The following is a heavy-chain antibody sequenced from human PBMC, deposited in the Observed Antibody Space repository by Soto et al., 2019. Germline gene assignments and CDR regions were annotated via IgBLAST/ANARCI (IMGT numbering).Heavy chain of an antibody. J-gene: IGHJ6*02. Sequence: GGSLRLSCAASGFTFSSYWMSWVRQAPGKGLEWVANIKQDGSEKYYVDSVKGRFTISRDNAKNSLYLQMNSLRAEDTAVYYCARDIATVLRFLEWSGTYYYGMDVWGQGTTVTVSS. V-gene: IGHV3-7*01. CDR3: ARDIATVLRFLEWSGTYYYGMDV. CDR1: GFTFSSYW. CDR2: IKQDGSEK. D-gene: IGHD3-3*01.